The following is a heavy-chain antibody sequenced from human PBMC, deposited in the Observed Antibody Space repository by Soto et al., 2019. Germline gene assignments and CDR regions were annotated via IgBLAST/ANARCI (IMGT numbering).Heavy chain of an antibody. J-gene: IGHJ4*02. D-gene: IGHD3-10*01. CDR3: ARGRFKQSNYYGSGSSYYFDY. CDR2: INHSGST. CDR1: GGSFSGYY. Sequence: KTSETLSLTCAVYGGSFSGYYWSWIRQPPGKGLEWIGEINHSGSTNYNPSLKSRVTISVDTSKNQFSLKLSSVTAADTAVYYCARGRFKQSNYYGSGSSYYFDYWGQGTLVTVSS. V-gene: IGHV4-34*01.